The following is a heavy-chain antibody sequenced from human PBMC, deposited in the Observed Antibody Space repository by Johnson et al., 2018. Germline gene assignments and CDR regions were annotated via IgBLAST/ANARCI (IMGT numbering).Heavy chain of an antibody. CDR3: ATLYGSGSLTQTYYYYGMDV. V-gene: IGHV1-69*12. CDR1: GGTFSSYA. D-gene: IGHD3-10*01. J-gene: IGHJ6*02. Sequence: QVRLGQSGAEVKKPESSVKVCCKASGGTFSSYAISWVRQAPGQGLEWMGGIIPIFGTAYYAQTFQGRVTTTADESTSTAYMEMSSLSSEDTALYYCATLYGSGSLTQTYYYYGMDVWGQGTTVTVSS. CDR2: IIPIFGTA.